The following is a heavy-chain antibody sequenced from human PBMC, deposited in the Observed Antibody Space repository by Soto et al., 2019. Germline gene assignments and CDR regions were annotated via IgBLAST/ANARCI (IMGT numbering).Heavy chain of an antibody. Sequence: PGGSLRLSCAVSGFTVGNNYMSWVRQAPGKGLEWVSAISGSGGSTYYADSVKGRFTISRDNSKNTLYLQMNSLRAEDTAVYYCAKVGDSSSFYYYGMDVWGQGTTVTVSS. D-gene: IGHD6-6*01. CDR1: GFTVGNNY. J-gene: IGHJ6*02. CDR2: ISGSGGST. V-gene: IGHV3-23*01. CDR3: AKVGDSSSFYYYGMDV.